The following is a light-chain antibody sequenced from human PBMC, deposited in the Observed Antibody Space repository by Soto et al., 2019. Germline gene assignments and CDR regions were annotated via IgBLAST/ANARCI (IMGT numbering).Light chain of an antibody. CDR2: WAS. CDR1: QNVLYSSNNKNY. CDR3: QQYYSTPRT. Sequence: DIVMTQSPDSLAVSLGERATINCKSSQNVLYSSNNKNYLAWYQQKPGQPPKLLISWASTRESGVPDRFSGSGSGTDFPLTISSLQAEDVAVYYCQQYYSTPRTFGQGTKVEIK. V-gene: IGKV4-1*01. J-gene: IGKJ1*01.